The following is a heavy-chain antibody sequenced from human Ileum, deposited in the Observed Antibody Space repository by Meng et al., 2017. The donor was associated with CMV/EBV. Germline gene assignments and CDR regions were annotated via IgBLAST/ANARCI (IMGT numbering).Heavy chain of an antibody. Sequence: GGSLRLSCVASGFTLSNYAMSWVRQTPGKGLEWVSGISGSGGSTHYADSVKGRFTISRDNSKNTLYLQMSSLRAEDTAVYYCAKGYTYHDFWSGYYSPPFWGQGTLVTVSS. CDR2: ISGSGGST. CDR3: AKGYTYHDFWSGYYSPPF. V-gene: IGHV3-23*01. CDR1: GFTLSNYA. J-gene: IGHJ4*02. D-gene: IGHD3-3*01.